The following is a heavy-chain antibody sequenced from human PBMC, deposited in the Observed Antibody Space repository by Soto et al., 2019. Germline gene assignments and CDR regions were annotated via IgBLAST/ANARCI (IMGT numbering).Heavy chain of an antibody. CDR1: GFTFSSYG. J-gene: IGHJ4*02. Sequence: GGSLRLSCAASGFTFSSYGMHWVRQAPGKGLEWVAVISYDGSNKYYADSVKGRFTISRDNSKNTLYLQMNSLRAEDTAVYYCAKDQTRRAQMLGYWGQGTLVTVSS. CDR3: AKDQTRRAQMLGY. D-gene: IGHD3-10*02. V-gene: IGHV3-30*18. CDR2: ISYDGSNK.